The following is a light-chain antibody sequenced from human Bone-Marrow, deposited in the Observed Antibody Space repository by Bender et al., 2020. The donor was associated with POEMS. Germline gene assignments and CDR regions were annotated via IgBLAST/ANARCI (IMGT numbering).Light chain of an antibody. Sequence: QSVLTQPASLSGSPGQSITISCTGTSSDVGSYDFVSWYQQHPGKAPKLMIYDVTNRPSGVSNRFSGSKSGNTASLTISGLQAEDEADYYCYSYTTSNTYVFGTGTKVTVL. V-gene: IGLV2-14*02. CDR3: YSYTTSNTYV. CDR1: SSDVGSYDF. J-gene: IGLJ1*01. CDR2: DVT.